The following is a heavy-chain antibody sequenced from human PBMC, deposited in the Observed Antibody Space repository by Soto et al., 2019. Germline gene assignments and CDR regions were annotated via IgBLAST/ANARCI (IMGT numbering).Heavy chain of an antibody. CDR2: IVVGSGNT. CDR1: GFTFTSSA. J-gene: IGHJ6*02. V-gene: IGHV1-58*01. D-gene: IGHD3-9*01. CDR3: AAVGYDNLTGYHPMDV. Sequence: SVRVSCKASGFTFTSSAVQWVRQARGQRLEWIGWIVVGSGNTNYAQKFQERVTITRDMSTSTAYMELSSLRSEDTAVYCCAAVGYDNLTGYHPMDVWGQGTTVTVSS.